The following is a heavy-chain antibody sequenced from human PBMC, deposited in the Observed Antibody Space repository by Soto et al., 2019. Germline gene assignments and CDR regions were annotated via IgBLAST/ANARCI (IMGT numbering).Heavy chain of an antibody. CDR2: IYYSGST. Sequence: SETLSLTCTVSGGSISSCGYYWSWIRQHPGKGLEWIGYIYYSGSTNYNPSLKSRVTISLDTSKNQFSLKLSSVTAADTAVYYCARVGGDCSGGSCYDHYYYYYMDVWGKGTTVTVSS. CDR1: GGSISSCGYY. V-gene: IGHV4-61*08. CDR3: ARVGGDCSGGSCYDHYYYYYMDV. D-gene: IGHD2-15*01. J-gene: IGHJ6*03.